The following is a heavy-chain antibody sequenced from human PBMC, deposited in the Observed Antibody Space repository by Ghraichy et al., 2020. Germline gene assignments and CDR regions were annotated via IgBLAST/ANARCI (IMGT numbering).Heavy chain of an antibody. D-gene: IGHD5-18*01. CDR1: GYAISSGYY. Sequence: SETLSLTCTVSGYAISSGYYWGWIRQPPGKGLEWIGSIYHSGSTYYNPSLKSRVTISVDTSKNQFSLKLSSVTAADTAVDYCATGDTGYSHGSFDPCGHGTLATVSS. V-gene: IGHV4-38-2*02. J-gene: IGHJ5*02. CDR2: IYHSGST. CDR3: ATGDTGYSHGSFDP.